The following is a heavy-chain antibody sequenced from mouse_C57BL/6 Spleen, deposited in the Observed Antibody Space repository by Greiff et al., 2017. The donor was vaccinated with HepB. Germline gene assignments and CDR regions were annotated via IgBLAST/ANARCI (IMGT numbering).Heavy chain of an antibody. Sequence: VKLVESGPGLVAPSQSLSITCTVSGFSLTSYGVHWVRQPPGKGLEWLGVIWAGGSTNYNSALMSRLSISKDNSKSQVILKMNSLQTDYTAMYYCARLEDIWGQGTTLTVSS. CDR2: IWAGGST. J-gene: IGHJ2*01. CDR1: GFSLTSYG. V-gene: IGHV2-9*02. D-gene: IGHD1-3*01. CDR3: ARLEDI.